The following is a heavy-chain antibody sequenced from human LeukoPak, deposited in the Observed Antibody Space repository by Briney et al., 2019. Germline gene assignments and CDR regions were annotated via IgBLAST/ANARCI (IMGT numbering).Heavy chain of an antibody. CDR1: GFTFSSYA. D-gene: IGHD3-22*01. J-gene: IGHJ4*02. CDR3: AKDGTFSGYYGDY. CDR2: ISGSGGST. Sequence: GGSLRLSCAASGFTFSSYAMSWVRQAPGKGLEWVSAISGSGGSTYYADSVKGRFTISRDNSKNTLYLQMNSQRAEDTAVYYCAKDGTFSGYYGDYWGQGTLVTVSS. V-gene: IGHV3-23*01.